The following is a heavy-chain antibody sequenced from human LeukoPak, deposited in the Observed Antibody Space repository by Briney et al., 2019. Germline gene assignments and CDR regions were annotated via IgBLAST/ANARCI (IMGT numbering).Heavy chain of an antibody. J-gene: IGHJ4*02. V-gene: IGHV4-39*01. D-gene: IGHD3-22*01. CDR3: ARTTDSSSNYSHFDY. CDR2: IYYSGST. Sequence: SETLSLTCTVSGSSISSSTYYWGWIRQPPGKGLEWIGTIYYSGSTYYNPSLKSRVTISVDTSKNQFSLRLSSVTAADTVVYYCARTTDSSSNYSHFDYWGQGTLVTVSS. CDR1: GSSISSSTYY.